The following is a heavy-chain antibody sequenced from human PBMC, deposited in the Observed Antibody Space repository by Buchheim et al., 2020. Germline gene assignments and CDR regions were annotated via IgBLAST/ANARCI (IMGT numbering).Heavy chain of an antibody. V-gene: IGHV1-8*01. CDR2: INTATGDT. D-gene: IGHD2/OR15-2a*01. Sequence: QVRLVQSGAEVKKPGASVKVSCKASGYSFTSFDINWVRQATGQGLEWMGGINTATGDTAYAQKFQGRVSLTRDTSIPPTDLELGALTSADTAVYYCARGRGFYFPFYWGQGTL. CDR1: GYSFTSFD. J-gene: IGHJ4*02. CDR3: ARGRGFYFPFY.